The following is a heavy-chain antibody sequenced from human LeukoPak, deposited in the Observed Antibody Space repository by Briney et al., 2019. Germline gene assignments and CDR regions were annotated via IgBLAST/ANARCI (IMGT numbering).Heavy chain of an antibody. V-gene: IGHV3-23*01. J-gene: IGHJ4*02. CDR2: ISGSSGST. CDR1: GFTFSSSA. Sequence: PGGSLRLSCAASGFTFSSSAMSWVRQAPGKGLEWVSAISGSSGSTYYADSVKGRFTISRDNSKNTLYLQMNSLRAVDTAVYYCAKDLDCSSTSCYPDYWGQGTLVTVSS. CDR3: AKDLDCSSTSCYPDY. D-gene: IGHD2-2*01.